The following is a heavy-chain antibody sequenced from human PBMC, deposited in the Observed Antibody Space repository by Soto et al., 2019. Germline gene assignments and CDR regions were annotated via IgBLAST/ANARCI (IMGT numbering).Heavy chain of an antibody. CDR2: IYYSGST. V-gene: IGHV4-59*08. D-gene: IGHD2-2*03. Sequence: SETLSLTCTVSGGSLSSYYWSWIRQPPGKGLEWIGYIYYSGSTNYNPSLKSRVTISVDTSNNQFSLKLSSVTAADTAVYYCARRYGYCFDYWGQGTLVNVSS. CDR1: GGSLSSYY. J-gene: IGHJ4*02. CDR3: ARRYGYCFDY.